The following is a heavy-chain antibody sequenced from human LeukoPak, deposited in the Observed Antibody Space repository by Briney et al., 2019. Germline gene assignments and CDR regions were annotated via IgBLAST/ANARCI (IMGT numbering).Heavy chain of an antibody. V-gene: IGHV4-59*01. D-gene: IGHD6-6*01. Sequence: SETLSLTCTVSGGSISSYYWSWIRQPPGKGLVWIGYIYYSGSTNYNPSLKSRVTISVDTSKNQFSLKLSSVTAADTAVYYCARDSSSSENQIFDYWGQGTLVTVSS. CDR1: GGSISSYY. J-gene: IGHJ4*02. CDR2: IYYSGST. CDR3: ARDSSSSENQIFDY.